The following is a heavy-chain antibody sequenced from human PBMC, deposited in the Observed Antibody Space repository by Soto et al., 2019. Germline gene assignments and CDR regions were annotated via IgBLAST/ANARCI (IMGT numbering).Heavy chain of an antibody. CDR2: VYYFGNT. J-gene: IGHJ6*02. V-gene: IGHV4-59*08. Sequence: SETLSLTCNVSGGPLTTYFWSWIRQPPGKGLEWIGYVYYFGNTNYNPSLQSRVTISVDTSKTHFSLKLASVTAADTAVYYCARGCLVVVAPTPVDVCGQGTTVTVSS. D-gene: IGHD2-15*01. CDR1: GGPLTTYF. CDR3: ARGCLVVVAPTPVDV.